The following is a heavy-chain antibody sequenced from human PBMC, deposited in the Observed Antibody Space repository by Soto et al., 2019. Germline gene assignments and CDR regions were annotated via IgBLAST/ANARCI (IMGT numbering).Heavy chain of an antibody. D-gene: IGHD6-13*01. CDR2: ISSSSSYI. CDR1: GFTFSSYS. CDR3: ARDLTAAGSSYYHCMDV. V-gene: IGHV3-21*01. Sequence: EVQLVESGGGLVKPGGSLRLSCAASGFTFSSYSMNWVRQAPGKGLEWVSSISSSSSYIYYADSVKGLFTISRDNAKNSLDMQKNSLRAEDTSVYYCARDLTAAGSSYYHCMDVLGQGTTVTGS. J-gene: IGHJ6*02.